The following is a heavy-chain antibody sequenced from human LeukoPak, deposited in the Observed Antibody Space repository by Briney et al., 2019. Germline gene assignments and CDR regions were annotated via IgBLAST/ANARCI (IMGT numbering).Heavy chain of an antibody. Sequence: GGSLRLSCAASGFTLSSYAMTWVRQAPGRGLEWVSSVDGGGGGTYYADSVKGRFTISRDSPKNTLYLQMNSLRAEDTAVYYCARAAYDNSGYLTLWGQGTLVTVSS. D-gene: IGHD3-22*01. CDR3: ARAAYDNSGYLTL. CDR1: GFTLSSYA. CDR2: VDGGGGGT. V-gene: IGHV3-23*01. J-gene: IGHJ4*02.